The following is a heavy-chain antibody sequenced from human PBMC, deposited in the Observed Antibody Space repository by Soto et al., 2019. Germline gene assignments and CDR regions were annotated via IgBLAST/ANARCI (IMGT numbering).Heavy chain of an antibody. D-gene: IGHD6-6*01. J-gene: IGHJ6*03. V-gene: IGHV4-59*01. CDR1: GGSISSYY. CDR2: IYYSGST. CDR3: ARGSGIAARRYYYYYYMDV. Sequence: SETLSLTCTVSGGSISSYYWSWIRQPPGKGLEWIGYIYYSGSTNYNPSLKSRVTISVDTSKNQFSLKLSSVSAADTAVYYCARGSGIAARRYYYYYYMDVWGKGTTVTVSS.